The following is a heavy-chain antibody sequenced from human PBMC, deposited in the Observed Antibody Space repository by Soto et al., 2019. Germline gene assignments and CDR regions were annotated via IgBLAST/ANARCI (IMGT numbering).Heavy chain of an antibody. J-gene: IGHJ4*02. CDR2: IKNRADGGTT. CDR3: TTDPGDYEDF. CDR1: GSTFTNAW. D-gene: IGHD4-17*01. V-gene: IGHV3-15*01. Sequence: GGSLRLSCAASGSTFTNAWMSWGRQAPGKGLEWVGRIKNRADGGTTDYAAPVRGRFTISRDDPKNTLFLQMNSLEAEDTAVYYCTTDPGDYEDFWGQGTLVTVSS.